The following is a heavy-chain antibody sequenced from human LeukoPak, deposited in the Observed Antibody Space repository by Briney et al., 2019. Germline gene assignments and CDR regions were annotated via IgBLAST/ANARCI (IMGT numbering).Heavy chain of an antibody. V-gene: IGHV3-7*01. D-gene: IGHD3-22*01. CDR3: VRLWDSSGFFVY. J-gene: IGHJ4*02. CDR2: IQKDGSEK. CDR1: GFTFSNYS. Sequence: GGSLRLSCVASGFTFSNYSMSWVRQAPGKGLEWVANIQKDGSEKHYVASVEGRFTISRDNAENSLFLQLNSLRVGDTAVYYCVRLWDSSGFFVYWGQGALVTVSS.